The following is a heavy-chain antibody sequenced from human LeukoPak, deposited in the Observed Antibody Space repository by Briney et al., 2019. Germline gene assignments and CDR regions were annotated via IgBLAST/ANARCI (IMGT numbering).Heavy chain of an antibody. CDR3: ARAQVGATPPYVDY. V-gene: IGHV3-74*01. CDR2: INSDGGGT. CDR1: GFTFTSYW. Sequence: GGSLRPSCAAPGFTFTSYWMHWVRQAPGKGLGWVSRINSDGGGTNYADSVKGRFTISRDNAKNTLFLQMNSLRAEDTAVYYCARAQVGATPPYVDYWGQGTLVTVSS. J-gene: IGHJ4*02. D-gene: IGHD1-26*01.